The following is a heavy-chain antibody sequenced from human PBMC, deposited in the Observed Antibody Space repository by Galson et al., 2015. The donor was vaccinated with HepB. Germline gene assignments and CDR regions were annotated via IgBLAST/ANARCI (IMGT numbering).Heavy chain of an antibody. CDR2: ISSTGSYI. V-gene: IGHV3-48*03. Sequence: SLRLSCAASGFSFSYYEMSWVRQAPGQGLEWVSYISSTGSYIYYADSVKGRFTISRDNAKNSLFLQMNSLRADDTAVYYCARDRSLGDAFDIWGQGTTVIVSS. CDR3: ARDRSLGDAFDI. CDR1: GFSFSYYE. J-gene: IGHJ3*02. D-gene: IGHD3-10*01.